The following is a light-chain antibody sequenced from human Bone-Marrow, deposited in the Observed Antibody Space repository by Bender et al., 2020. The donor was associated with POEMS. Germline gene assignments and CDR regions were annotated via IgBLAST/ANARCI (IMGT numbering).Light chain of an antibody. CDR3: SSYTSSRTLV. J-gene: IGLJ2*01. V-gene: IGLV2-14*01. CDR2: DVT. CDR1: SSDIGGYNF. Sequence: QSALTQPASVSGSPGQTITISCTGTSSDIGGYNFVSWYQQYPGKVPKLMIYDVTSRPSGISHRFSGSKSGNTASLNISGLQAEDEADYYCSSYTSSRTLVFGGGTKVTV.